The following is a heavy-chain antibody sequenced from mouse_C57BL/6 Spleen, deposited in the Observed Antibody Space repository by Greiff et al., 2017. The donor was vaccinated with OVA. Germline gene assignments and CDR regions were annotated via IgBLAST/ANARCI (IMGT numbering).Heavy chain of an antibody. CDR2: IDPSDSYT. CDR1: GYTFTSYW. Sequence: QVHVKQPGAELVKPGASVKLSCKASGYTFTSYWMQWVKQRPGQGLEWIGEIDPSDSYTNYNQKFKGKATLTVDTSSSTAYMQLSSLTSEDSAVYYCAREYYWGQGTTLTVSS. J-gene: IGHJ2*01. CDR3: AREYY. V-gene: IGHV1-50*01.